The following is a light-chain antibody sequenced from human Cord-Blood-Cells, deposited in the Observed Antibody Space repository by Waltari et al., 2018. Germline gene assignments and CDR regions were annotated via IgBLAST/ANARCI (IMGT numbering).Light chain of an antibody. Sequence: QSALTQPASVSGSPGPSITISCTGTSRDVGGYNYVSWYQQHPGKAPKLMIYDVSNRPSGVSNRFSGSKSGNTASLTISGLQAEDEADYYCSSHTSSSTWVFGGGTKLTVL. CDR3: SSHTSSSTWV. CDR1: SRDVGGYNY. J-gene: IGLJ3*02. V-gene: IGLV2-14*03. CDR2: DVS.